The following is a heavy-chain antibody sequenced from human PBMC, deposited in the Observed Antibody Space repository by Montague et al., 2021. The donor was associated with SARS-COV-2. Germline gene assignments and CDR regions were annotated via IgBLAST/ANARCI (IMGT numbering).Heavy chain of an antibody. D-gene: IGHD6-13*01. CDR1: GGSISSSSYY. CDR3: ARVGRQQLVRLSGMDV. CDR2: IYYSGXT. Sequence: SETLSLTCTVSGGSISSSSYYWGWIRQPPGKGLEWIGSIYYSGXTXYXXXXKXRVTISVDTSKYQFSLKLSSVTAADTAVYYCARVGRQQLVRLSGMDVWGQGTTVTVSS. J-gene: IGHJ6*02. V-gene: IGHV4-39*07.